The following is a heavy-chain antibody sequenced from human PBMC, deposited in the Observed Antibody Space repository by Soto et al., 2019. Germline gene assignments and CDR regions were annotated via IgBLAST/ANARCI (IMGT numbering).Heavy chain of an antibody. CDR2: ISYDGSNK. J-gene: IGHJ4*02. V-gene: IGHV3-30*18. Sequence: VGSLRLSCASSVFTFSSYGMHCVRQAPGKGLEWVAVISYDGSNKYYADSVKGRFTISRDNSKSTLYLQMNSLRAEDTAVYYCAKEITIFGNHVFEYWGQGTLVTVSS. CDR1: VFTFSSYG. D-gene: IGHD3-3*01. CDR3: AKEITIFGNHVFEY.